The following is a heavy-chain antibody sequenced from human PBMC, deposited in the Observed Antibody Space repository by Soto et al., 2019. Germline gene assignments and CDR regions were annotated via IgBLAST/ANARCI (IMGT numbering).Heavy chain of an antibody. CDR2: IYYSGST. V-gene: IGHV4-30-4*01. J-gene: IGHJ3*02. D-gene: IGHD3-10*01. CDR3: ARDLRGYYGSGTFGFDI. Sequence: QVQLQESGPGLVKPSQTLSLTCTVSGGSISSGDYYWSWIRQPPGKGLEWIGYIYYSGSTYYNPSLKSRVTISVDTSNNQFSLKLSSVTAADTAVYYCARDLRGYYGSGTFGFDIWGQGTMVTVSS. CDR1: GGSISSGDYY.